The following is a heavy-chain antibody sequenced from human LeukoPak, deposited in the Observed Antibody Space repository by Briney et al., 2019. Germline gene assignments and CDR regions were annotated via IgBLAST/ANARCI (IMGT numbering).Heavy chain of an antibody. J-gene: IGHJ4*02. CDR2: ISGSGGST. V-gene: IGHV3-23*01. Sequence: GGSLRLSCAASGFTFSSHALSWVRQAPGKGLEWVSSISGSGGSTYYADSVKGRFTISRDNSKNTLYLQMNSLRAEDTAVYYCARGFYGLFDYWGQGTLVTVSS. D-gene: IGHD2/OR15-2a*01. CDR1: GFTFSSHA. CDR3: ARGFYGLFDY.